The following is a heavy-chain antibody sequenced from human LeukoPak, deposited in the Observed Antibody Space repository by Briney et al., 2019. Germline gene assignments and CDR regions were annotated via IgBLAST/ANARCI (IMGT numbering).Heavy chain of an antibody. CDR1: GFTVSSYY. CDR3: AKAGGIAAAGNWFVP. D-gene: IGHD6-13*01. CDR2: ISSGGST. J-gene: IGHJ5*02. Sequence: GGSLRLSCAASGFTVSSYYMSWVRRAPGKGLEWVSVISSGGSTYYGDSVKGRFTIFQDDSKNTLYLQIKSPRAEDTAVYYCAKAGGIAAAGNWFVPWGEGTLVTVSS. V-gene: IGHV3-66*01.